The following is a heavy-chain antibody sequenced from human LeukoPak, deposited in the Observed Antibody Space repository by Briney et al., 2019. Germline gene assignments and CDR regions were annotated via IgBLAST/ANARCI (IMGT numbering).Heavy chain of an antibody. CDR1: GFTFSSYA. J-gene: IGHJ5*02. CDR2: ISGSGGST. V-gene: IGHV3-23*01. Sequence: PGGSLRLSCAASGFTFSSYAMSWVRLAPGKGLEWVSAISGSGGSTYYADSVKGRFTISRDNSKNTLYLQMNSLRAEDTAVYYCAKDRDWAAAGTGGWFDPWGQGTLVTVSS. D-gene: IGHD6-13*01. CDR3: AKDRDWAAAGTGGWFDP.